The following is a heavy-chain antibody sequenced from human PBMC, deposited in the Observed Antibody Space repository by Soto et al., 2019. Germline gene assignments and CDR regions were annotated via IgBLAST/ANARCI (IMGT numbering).Heavy chain of an antibody. CDR1: GGSISSYY. CDR3: ARVGGRDVLRFLEWSQGWFDP. V-gene: IGHV4-59*01. Sequence: PSETLSLTCTVSGGSISSYYWSWIRQPPGKGLEWIGYIYYSGSTNYNPSLKSRVTISVDTSKNQFSLKLSSVTAADTAVYYCARVGGRDVLRFLEWSQGWFDPWGQGTLVTVSS. J-gene: IGHJ5*02. CDR2: IYYSGST. D-gene: IGHD3-3*01.